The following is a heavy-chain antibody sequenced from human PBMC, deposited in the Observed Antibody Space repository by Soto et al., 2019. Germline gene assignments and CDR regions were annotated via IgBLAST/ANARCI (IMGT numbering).Heavy chain of an antibody. D-gene: IGHD3-16*02. CDR3: ARSMITFGGVIVPPFDY. J-gene: IGHJ4*02. CDR2: IYYSGST. Sequence: PSETLSLTCTVXGSSISSYYWSWIRQPPGKGLEWIGYIYYSGSTNYNPSLKSRVTISVDTSKNQFSLKLSSVTAADTAVYYCARSMITFGGVIVPPFDYWGQGTLVTVSS. CDR1: GSSISSYY. V-gene: IGHV4-59*01.